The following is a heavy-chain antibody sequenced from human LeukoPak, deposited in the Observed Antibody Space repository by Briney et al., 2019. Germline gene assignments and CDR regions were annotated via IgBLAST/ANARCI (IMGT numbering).Heavy chain of an antibody. CDR1: GGSISSYY. D-gene: IGHD2-2*01. CDR2: TNGDGSGT. V-gene: IGHV3-74*01. CDR3: ARDPGYCTSALCYAGIRFDP. Sequence: ETLSLTCTVSGGSISSYYWSWIRQPPGKELVWVSRTNGDGSGTSYADSVQGRFTISRDNAKNTLYLQMNSLRAEDTAVYYCARDPGYCTSALCYAGIRFDPWGQGTLVTVSS. J-gene: IGHJ5*02.